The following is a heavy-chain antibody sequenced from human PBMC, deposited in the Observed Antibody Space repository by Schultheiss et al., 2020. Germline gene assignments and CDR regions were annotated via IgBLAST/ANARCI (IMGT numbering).Heavy chain of an antibody. J-gene: IGHJ5*02. Sequence: GESLKISCAASGFTFSDYYMSWVRQAPGKGLECVSCISGSGSPIYYADSVKGRFTISRDNAKNSLYLQMNSLRAEDTAVYYCARAGPSRTNWFDPWGQGTLVTVSS. CDR2: ISGSGSPI. V-gene: IGHV3-11*01. CDR1: GFTFSDYY. CDR3: ARAGPSRTNWFDP. D-gene: IGHD1-7*01.